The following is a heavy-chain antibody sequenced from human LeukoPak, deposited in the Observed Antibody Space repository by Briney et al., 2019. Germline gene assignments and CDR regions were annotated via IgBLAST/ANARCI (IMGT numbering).Heavy chain of an antibody. CDR3: ARTPTGILSYYFDY. J-gene: IGHJ4*02. D-gene: IGHD1-14*01. CDR2: ISSSSSTI. CDR1: GFTFSSYS. V-gene: IGHV3-48*01. Sequence: GGSLRLSCAASGFTFSSYSMNWVRQAPGKGLEWVSYISSSSSTIYYADSVKGRFTISRDNAKNSLYLQMNSLRAEDTAVYYCARTPTGILSYYFDYWGQGTLVTVSS.